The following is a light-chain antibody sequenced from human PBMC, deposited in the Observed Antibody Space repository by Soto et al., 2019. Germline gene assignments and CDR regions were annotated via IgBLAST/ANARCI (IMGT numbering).Light chain of an antibody. CDR1: SSNIGSNP. Sequence: QSALTQPPSASGTPGQRVTISASGSSSNIGSNPVSWYQQRPGTAPKPLIYDNDERPSGVPVRFSGSKSATSASLAISGLQSEDEGDYYCATWDDSRNGYVFGPGTKVTVL. CDR2: DND. CDR3: ATWDDSRNGYV. J-gene: IGLJ1*01. V-gene: IGLV1-44*01.